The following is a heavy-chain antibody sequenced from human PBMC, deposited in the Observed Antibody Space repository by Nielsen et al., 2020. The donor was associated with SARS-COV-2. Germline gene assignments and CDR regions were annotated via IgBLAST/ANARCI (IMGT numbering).Heavy chain of an antibody. CDR2: ISGSGGST. J-gene: IGHJ4*02. CDR1: GFTFSSYA. D-gene: IGHD3-16*01. Sequence: GESLTIPCAASGFTFSSYAMSWVRQAPGKGLEWVSAISGSGGSTYYADSVKGRFTISRDNSKNTLYLQMNSLRAEDTAVYYCARDWGSGTDYWGQGTLVTVSS. V-gene: IGHV3-23*01. CDR3: ARDWGSGTDY.